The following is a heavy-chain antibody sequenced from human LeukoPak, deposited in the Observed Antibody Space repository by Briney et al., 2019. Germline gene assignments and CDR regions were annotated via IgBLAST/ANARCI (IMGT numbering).Heavy chain of an antibody. CDR2: ISVSNGDT. CDR3: ARGPGTPHYFDY. D-gene: IGHD1-1*01. Sequence: GASVKVSCKASGYTFTTYGISWVRRAPGQELEWMGWISVSNGDTNYAQKFQGRVTMTTDTSTNTAYMDLRSLRSDDTAVYYCARGPGTPHYFDYWGQGTLVTVSS. J-gene: IGHJ4*02. V-gene: IGHV1-18*01. CDR1: GYTFTTYG.